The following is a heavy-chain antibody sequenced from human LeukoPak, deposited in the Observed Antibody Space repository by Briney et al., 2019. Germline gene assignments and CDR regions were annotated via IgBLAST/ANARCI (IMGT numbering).Heavy chain of an antibody. J-gene: IGHJ4*02. CDR3: VKLRGAARLPDY. V-gene: IGHV3-23*01. CDR1: GFTFSSYA. Sequence: TGGSLRLSCAASGFTFSSYAMTWVRQAPGKGLEWVSSISGSGGSSSYADSVKGRFTVSRDNSKYTLYLQMNSLRAEDTAVYYCVKLRGAARLPDYWGQGTLVIVSS. D-gene: IGHD6-6*01. CDR2: ISGSGGSS.